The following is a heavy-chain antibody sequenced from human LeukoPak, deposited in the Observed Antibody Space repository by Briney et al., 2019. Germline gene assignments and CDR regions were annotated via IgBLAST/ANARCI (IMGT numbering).Heavy chain of an antibody. CDR1: GFTFSSYA. CDR2: ISSSSSYI. J-gene: IGHJ6*02. V-gene: IGHV3-21*01. CDR3: ARDVPYYYGMDV. Sequence: GGSLRLSCAASGFTFSSYAMHWVRQAPGKGLEWVSSISSSSSYIYYADSVKGRFTISRDNAKNSLYLQMNSLRAEDTAVYYCARDVPYYYGMDVWGQGTAVTVSS.